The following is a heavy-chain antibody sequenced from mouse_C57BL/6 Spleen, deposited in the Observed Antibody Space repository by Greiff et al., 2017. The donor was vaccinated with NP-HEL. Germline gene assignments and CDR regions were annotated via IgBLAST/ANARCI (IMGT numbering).Heavy chain of an antibody. D-gene: IGHD2-2*01. CDR3: ARSGLRGYFDY. J-gene: IGHJ2*01. CDR2: IYPGGGYT. CDR1: GYTFTNYW. Sequence: QVQLKQSGAELVRPGTSVKMSCKASGYTFTNYWIGWAKQRPGHGLEWIGDIYPGGGYTNYNEKFKGKATLTADKSSSTAYMQFSSLTSEDSAIYYCARSGLRGYFDYWGQGTTLTVSS. V-gene: IGHV1-63*01.